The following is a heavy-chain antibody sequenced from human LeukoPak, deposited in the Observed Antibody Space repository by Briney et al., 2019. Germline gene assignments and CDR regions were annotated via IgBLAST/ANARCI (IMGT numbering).Heavy chain of an antibody. Sequence: GGSLRLSCAASGFTFSTYWMNWVRQAPGKGLEWVANIKQDGSEKYYVDSVKGRFTLSRDSAKNSLYLQMNSLRAEDTAVYYCARAAWSNWYFDLWGRGTLVTVSS. J-gene: IGHJ2*01. CDR3: ARAAWSNWYFDL. CDR2: IKQDGSEK. D-gene: IGHD2-8*02. V-gene: IGHV3-7*03. CDR1: GFTFSTYW.